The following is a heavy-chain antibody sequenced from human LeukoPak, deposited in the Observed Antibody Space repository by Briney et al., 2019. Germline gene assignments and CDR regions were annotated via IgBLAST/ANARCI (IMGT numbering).Heavy chain of an antibody. J-gene: IGHJ4*02. CDR2: INPKSGGT. CDR1: GYTFIAHY. D-gene: IGHD3-10*01. Sequence: ASVKVSCKASGYTFIAHYIHWVRQAPGQGLEWMGWINPKSGGTNYAQKFQGRVTMTRDTSITTAYMELSRLRLDDTAIYYCARGGAYGSESYSFDYWGQGTLVTVSS. V-gene: IGHV1-2*02. CDR3: ARGGAYGSESYSFDY.